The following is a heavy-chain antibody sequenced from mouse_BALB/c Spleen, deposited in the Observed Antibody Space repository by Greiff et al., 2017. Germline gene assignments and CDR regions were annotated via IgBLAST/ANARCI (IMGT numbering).Heavy chain of an antibody. D-gene: IGHD1-1*01. CDR3: ARDRYYGSSYNFDY. Sequence: EVKLVESGGGLVQPGGSLKLSCAASGFTFSSYGMSWVRQTPDKRLELVATINSNGGSYTYYPDSVKGRFTISRDNAKNNLYLQMSSLKSEDTAMYYCARDRYYGSSYNFDYWGQGTTLTVSS. CDR1: GFTFSSYG. J-gene: IGHJ2*01. CDR2: INSNGGSYT. V-gene: IGHV5-6-3*01.